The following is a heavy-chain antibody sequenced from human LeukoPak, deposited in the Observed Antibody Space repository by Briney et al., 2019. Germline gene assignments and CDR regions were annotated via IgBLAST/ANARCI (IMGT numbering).Heavy chain of an antibody. Sequence: SETLSLTCAVYGGSFSGYYWSWIRQPPGKGLEWIGEINHSGSTNYNPSLKSRVTISVDTSKNQFSLKLSSVTAADTAVYYCARDGGADQYYFDYWGQGTLVTVSS. CDR2: INHSGST. CDR3: ARDGGADQYYFDY. D-gene: IGHD3-10*01. J-gene: IGHJ4*02. V-gene: IGHV4-34*01. CDR1: GGSFSGYY.